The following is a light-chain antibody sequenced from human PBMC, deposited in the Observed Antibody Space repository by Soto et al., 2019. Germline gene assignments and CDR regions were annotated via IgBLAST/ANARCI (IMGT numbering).Light chain of an antibody. CDR2: EVS. CDR3: SSYAGNYNYV. Sequence: QSALTQPPSASGSPGQSVTISCTGTSSDVGGYNFVSWYQHHPGKASKLMTYEVSKRPSGVPDRFSGSKSGNTASLTVSGLQAEDEADYYCSSYAGNYNYVFGTGTKLTVL. CDR1: SSDVGGYNF. J-gene: IGLJ1*01. V-gene: IGLV2-8*01.